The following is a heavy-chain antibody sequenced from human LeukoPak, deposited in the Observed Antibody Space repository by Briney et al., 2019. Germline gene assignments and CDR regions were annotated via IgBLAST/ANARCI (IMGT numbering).Heavy chain of an antibody. CDR2: INHSGST. Sequence: SETLSLTCAVYGGSFSGYYWSWIRQPPGKGLEWIGEINHSGSTNYNPSLKSRVTISVDTSKNQFSLKLSSVTAADTAVYYCARCGYYDSSGYYAILYNWFDPWGQGNMVTVSS. D-gene: IGHD3-22*01. CDR1: GGSFSGYY. V-gene: IGHV4-34*01. J-gene: IGHJ5*02. CDR3: ARCGYYDSSGYYAILYNWFDP.